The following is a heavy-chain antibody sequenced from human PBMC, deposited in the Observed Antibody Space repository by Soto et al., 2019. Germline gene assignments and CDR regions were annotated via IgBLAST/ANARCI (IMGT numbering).Heavy chain of an antibody. CDR2: IYYTGST. V-gene: IGHV4-59*01. CDR1: GAPISAFY. J-gene: IGHJ5*02. D-gene: IGHD5-12*01. Sequence: SETLSLTCTVSGAPISAFYWSWIRQSPGKGLEWIGHIYYTGSTNYNPSLNSRVTISLDTSKNQFSLKLSSVTAADTAVYHCARRRDGYPGVWFDPWGQGTLVTVYS. CDR3: ARRRDGYPGVWFDP.